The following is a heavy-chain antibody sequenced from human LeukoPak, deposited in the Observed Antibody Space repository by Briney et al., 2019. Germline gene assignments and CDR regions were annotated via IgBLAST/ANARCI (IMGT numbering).Heavy chain of an antibody. CDR2: ISPYNGNA. V-gene: IGHV1-18*01. Sequence: ASVKVSCKASGYSFSTHTISWVRQAPGQGLEWVGRISPYNGNAEYEQKFQGRVSMATETSTNTAYLELRTLRSDDTAVYYCAREADAVLIRAFDYWGQGTPVTVSS. CDR1: GYSFSTHT. D-gene: IGHD3-3*02. CDR3: AREADAVLIRAFDY. J-gene: IGHJ4*02.